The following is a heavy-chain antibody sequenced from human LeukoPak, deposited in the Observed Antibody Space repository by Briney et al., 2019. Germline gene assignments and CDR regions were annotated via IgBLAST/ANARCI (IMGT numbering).Heavy chain of an antibody. J-gene: IGHJ4*02. CDR2: IIPIFGIA. D-gene: IGHD4-17*01. Sequence: SVKVSFKASGGTFTIYAISWVRQAPGQGREGMGRIIPIFGIANYAQKFQGRVTITADKSTSTAYMELSSLRSEDTAVYYCARDYSRYGDYVSFDYWGQGTLVTVSS. CDR1: GGTFTIYA. V-gene: IGHV1-69*04. CDR3: ARDYSRYGDYVSFDY.